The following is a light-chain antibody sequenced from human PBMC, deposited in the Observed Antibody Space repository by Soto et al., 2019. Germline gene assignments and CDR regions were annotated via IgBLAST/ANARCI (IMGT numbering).Light chain of an antibody. V-gene: IGLV1-51*01. CDR1: SSNIGKSY. CDR3: GTWDSSLSAWV. CDR2: DND. J-gene: IGLJ3*02. Sequence: QSVLTQPPSVSAAPGQEVTISCSGSSSNIGKSYVSWYRQIPGTAPTLLIYDNDKRPSGIPDRFSGSKSGTSATLGITGLQTGDEDAYYCGTWDSSLSAWVFGGGTKVTVL.